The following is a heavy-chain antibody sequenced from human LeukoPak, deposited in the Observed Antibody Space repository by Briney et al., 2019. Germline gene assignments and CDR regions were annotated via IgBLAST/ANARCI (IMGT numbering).Heavy chain of an antibody. CDR3: ARDGSCDSSGCLRYYYYYMDV. V-gene: IGHV4-34*01. CDR2: ITHSGST. Sequence: SETLSLTCAVYGGSFSNYYWSWIRQSPGKGLEWIGEITHSGSTNYNPSLKSRVTISVDTSKNQFSLKLSSVTAADTAVYYCARDGSCDSSGCLRYYYYYMDVWGKGTTVTISS. J-gene: IGHJ6*03. CDR1: GGSFSNYY. D-gene: IGHD3-22*01.